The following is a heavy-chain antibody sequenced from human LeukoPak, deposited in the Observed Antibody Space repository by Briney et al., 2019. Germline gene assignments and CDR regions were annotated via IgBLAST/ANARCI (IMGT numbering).Heavy chain of an antibody. CDR3: AKDPGEYYYGSGSYLGDYYFDY. Sequence: GRSLRLSCAASGFTFSSYGMHWVRQAPGKGLEWVAVISYDGSDKYYADSVKGRFTISRDNSKNTLYLQMNSLRAEDTAVYYCAKDPGEYYYGSGSYLGDYYFDYWGQGTLVTVSS. CDR1: GFTFSSYG. D-gene: IGHD3-10*01. V-gene: IGHV3-30*18. CDR2: ISYDGSDK. J-gene: IGHJ4*02.